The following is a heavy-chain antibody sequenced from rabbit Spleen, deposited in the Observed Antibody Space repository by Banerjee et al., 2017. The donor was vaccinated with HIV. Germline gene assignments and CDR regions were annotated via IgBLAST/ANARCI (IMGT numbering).Heavy chain of an antibody. CDR3: ARDAGTSFSTYGMDL. D-gene: IGHD8-1*01. J-gene: IGHJ6*01. CDR2: VYAGSSGST. CDR1: GFSFNSGYD. Sequence: QERLVESGGGLVQPEGSLTLTCTASGFSFNSGYDMCWVRQAPGKGLEWIACVYAGSSGSTYSATWAKGRFTISKTSSTTVTLQMASLTAADTATYFCARDAGTSFSTYGMDLWGPGTLVTVS. V-gene: IGHV1S45*01.